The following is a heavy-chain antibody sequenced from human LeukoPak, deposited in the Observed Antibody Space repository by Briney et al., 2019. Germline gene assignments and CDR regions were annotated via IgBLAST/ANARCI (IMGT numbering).Heavy chain of an antibody. V-gene: IGHV3-23*01. CDR1: GFTFSSYG. Sequence: GGTLRLSCAASGFTFSSYGMSWVRQAPGKGLEWVSTISGSGGRTYYADSVRGRFTISRDNSKNILYLQMNSLRAEDTAVYYCAKDMGSSSWKSYYYMDVWGKGTTVTISS. D-gene: IGHD6-13*01. CDR3: AKDMGSSSWKSYYYMDV. J-gene: IGHJ6*03. CDR2: ISGSGGRT.